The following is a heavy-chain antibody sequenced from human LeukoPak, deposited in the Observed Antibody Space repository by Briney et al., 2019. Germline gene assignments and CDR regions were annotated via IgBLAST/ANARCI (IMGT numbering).Heavy chain of an antibody. Sequence: SETLSLTCAVYGGSFSGYYWSWIRQPPGKGLEWIGEINHSGSTYYNPSLKSRVTISVDTSKNQFSLKLSSVTAADTAVYYCASPGYYYYGMDVWGQGTTVTVSS. CDR1: GGSFSGYY. J-gene: IGHJ6*02. V-gene: IGHV4-34*01. CDR3: ASPGYYYYGMDV. CDR2: INHSGST.